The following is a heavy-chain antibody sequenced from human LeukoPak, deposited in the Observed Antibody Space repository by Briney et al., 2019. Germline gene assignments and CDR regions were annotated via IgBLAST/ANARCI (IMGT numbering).Heavy chain of an antibody. J-gene: IGHJ4*02. CDR2: IIPIFGTA. CDR3: ARGFGDYVLYYFDY. CDR1: GGTFSSYA. Sequence: SVKVSCKASGGTFSSYAISWVRQAPGQGLERMGGIIPIFGTANYAQKFQGRVTITTDESTSTAYMELSSLRSEDTAVYYCARGFGDYVLYYFDYWGQGTLVTVSS. D-gene: IGHD4-17*01. V-gene: IGHV1-69*05.